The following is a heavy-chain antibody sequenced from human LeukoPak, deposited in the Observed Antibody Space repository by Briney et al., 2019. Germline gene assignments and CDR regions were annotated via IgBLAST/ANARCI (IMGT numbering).Heavy chain of an antibody. D-gene: IGHD5-12*01. V-gene: IGHV3-30-3*01. CDR1: GFTFSSYA. Sequence: PGGSLRLSCAASGFTFSSYAMHWVRQAPGKGLEWVAVISYDGSNIYYADSVKGRFTISRDNSKNTLYLQMNSLRAEDTAVYYCARDLGYDFYYYYGMDVWGQGTTVTVSS. CDR2: ISYDGSNI. CDR3: ARDLGYDFYYYYGMDV. J-gene: IGHJ6*02.